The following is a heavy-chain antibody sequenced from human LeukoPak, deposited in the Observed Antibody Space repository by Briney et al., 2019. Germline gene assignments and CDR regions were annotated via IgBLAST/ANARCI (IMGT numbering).Heavy chain of an antibody. V-gene: IGHV3-21*01. D-gene: IGHD3-16*01. CDR2: ISSSSSYI. CDR3: ARVLGGSGTNY. Sequence: ETLSLTCTVSGGSISSGGYYWSWIRQAPGKGLEWVSSISSSSSYIYYADSVKGRFTISRDNAKNSLYLQMNSLRAEDTAVYYCARVLGGSGTNYWGQGTLVTVSS. CDR1: GGSISSGGYY. J-gene: IGHJ4*02.